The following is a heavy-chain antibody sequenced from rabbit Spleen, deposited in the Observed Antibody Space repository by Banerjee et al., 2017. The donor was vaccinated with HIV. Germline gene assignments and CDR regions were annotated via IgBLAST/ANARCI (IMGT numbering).Heavy chain of an antibody. CDR2: INVVTGKA. V-gene: IGHV1S45*01. D-gene: IGHD1-1*01. J-gene: IGHJ6*01. Sequence: QEQLVESGGGLVKPGASLTLTCEASGFPFSEKAVMCWVRQAPGKGLTWIACINVVTGKAVYASWAKGRFTFSRTSSTTVTLQMTSLTAADTATYFCARELTNIIGWNFGWWGPGTLVTVS. CDR1: GFPFSEKAV. CDR3: ARELTNIIGWNFGW.